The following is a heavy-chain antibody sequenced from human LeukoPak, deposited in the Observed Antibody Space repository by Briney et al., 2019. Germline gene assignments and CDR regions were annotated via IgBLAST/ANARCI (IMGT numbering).Heavy chain of an antibody. Sequence: PSETLSLTCAVYGGSFSSYYWSWIRQPAGKGLEWIGRIYTSGSTNYNPSLKSRVTMSVDTSKNQFSLKLSSVTAADTAVYYCAREGYSSSGGFDYWGQGTLVTVSS. CDR2: IYTSGST. V-gene: IGHV4-4*07. CDR3: AREGYSSSGGFDY. D-gene: IGHD6-13*01. CDR1: GGSFSSYY. J-gene: IGHJ4*02.